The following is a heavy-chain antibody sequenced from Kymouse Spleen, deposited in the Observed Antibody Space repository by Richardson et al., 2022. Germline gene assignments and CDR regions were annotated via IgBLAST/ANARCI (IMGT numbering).Heavy chain of an antibody. CDR1: GFTFDDYA. CDR2: ISWNSGSI. D-gene: IGHD4-11,IGHD4-11*01,IGHD4-17*01. J-gene: IGHJ6*02. V-gene: IGHV3-9*01. Sequence: EVQLVESGGGLVQPGRSLRLSCAASGFTFDDYAMHWVRQAPGKGLEWVSGISWNSGSIGYADSVKGRFTISRDNAKNSLYLQMNSLRAEDTALYYCAKDIRGMTNYGMDVWGQGTTVTVSS. CDR3: AKDIRGMTNYGMDV.